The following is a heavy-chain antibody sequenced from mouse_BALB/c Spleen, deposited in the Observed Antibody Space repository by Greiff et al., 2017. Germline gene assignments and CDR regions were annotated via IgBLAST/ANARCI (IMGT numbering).Heavy chain of an antibody. Sequence: EVKLMESGGGLVKPGGSLKLSCAASGFAFSSYDMSWVRQTPEKRLEWVAYISSGGGSTYYPDTVKGRFTISRDNAKNTLYLQMSSLKSEDTAMYYCARHGDGYSAWFAYWGQGTLVTVSA. D-gene: IGHD2-3*01. V-gene: IGHV5-12-1*01. CDR2: ISSGGGST. J-gene: IGHJ3*01. CDR3: ARHGDGYSAWFAY. CDR1: GFAFSSYD.